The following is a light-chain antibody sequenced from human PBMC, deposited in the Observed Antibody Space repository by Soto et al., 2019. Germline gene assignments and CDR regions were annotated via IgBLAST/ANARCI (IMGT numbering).Light chain of an antibody. CDR1: QSVSSSY. V-gene: IGKV3-15*01. Sequence: EIVLTQSPGTLSLSPVERATLSCRASQSVSSSYLAWYQQKPGQAPRLLIYGASTRATGIPARFSGSGSGTEFTLTIRSVQSEDFAVYYCQQYNDWPPWKFGKGTKGAIK. CDR2: GAS. J-gene: IGKJ1*01. CDR3: QQYNDWPPWK.